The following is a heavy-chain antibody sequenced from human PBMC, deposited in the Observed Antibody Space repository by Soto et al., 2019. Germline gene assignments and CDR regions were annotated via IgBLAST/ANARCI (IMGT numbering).Heavy chain of an antibody. V-gene: IGHV3-33*01. D-gene: IGHD6-19*01. CDR1: GFTFSSYG. Sequence: GGSLRLSCAASGFTFSSYGMHWVRQAPGKGLEWVAVICYDGSNKYYAYAVKGQFTISRDNSKNTLYLQMNSLRAEDTAVYYCARESLHLEEAVASSFDYWGQGTLVTVSS. J-gene: IGHJ4*02. CDR2: ICYDGSNK. CDR3: ARESLHLEEAVASSFDY.